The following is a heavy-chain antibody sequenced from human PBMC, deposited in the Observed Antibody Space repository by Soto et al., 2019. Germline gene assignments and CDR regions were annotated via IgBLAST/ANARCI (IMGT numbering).Heavy chain of an antibody. J-gene: IGHJ3*02. V-gene: IGHV4-38-2*01. Sequence: SETLSLTCAVSGYSISSGYYWGWIRQPPGKGLEWIGSIYHSGSTYYNPSLKSRVTISVDTSKNQFSLKLSSVTAADTAVYYCARYGTVTTHFDAFDIWGQGTMVTVS. D-gene: IGHD4-17*01. CDR2: IYHSGST. CDR3: ARYGTVTTHFDAFDI. CDR1: GYSISSGYY.